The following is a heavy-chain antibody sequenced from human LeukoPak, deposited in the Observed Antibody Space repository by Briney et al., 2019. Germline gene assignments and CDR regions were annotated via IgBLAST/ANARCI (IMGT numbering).Heavy chain of an antibody. CDR3: AGAPSGYSYGLGFDY. D-gene: IGHD5-18*01. CDR2: IYYSGST. V-gene: IGHV4-59*13. J-gene: IGHJ4*02. CDR1: GGSISSYY. Sequence: PSETLSLTCTVSGGSISSYYWTWIRQPPGKGLEYIGYIYYSGSTDYNPSLKSRVTISVDTSKNQFSLKLSSVTAADTAVYYCAGAPSGYSYGLGFDYWGQGTLVTVSS.